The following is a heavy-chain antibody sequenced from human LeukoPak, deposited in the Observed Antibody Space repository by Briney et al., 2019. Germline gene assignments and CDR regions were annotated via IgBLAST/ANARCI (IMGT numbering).Heavy chain of an antibody. CDR2: ISYDGSNK. Sequence: GGSLRLSCAASGFTVSSTYMSWVRQAPGKGLEWVAVISYDGSNKYYADSVKGRFTISRDNSKNTLYLQMNSLRAEDTAVYYCARGPPFWSGYLPYYYYYGMDVWGQGTTVTVSS. D-gene: IGHD3-3*01. CDR3: ARGPPFWSGYLPYYYYYGMDV. CDR1: GFTVSSTY. J-gene: IGHJ6*02. V-gene: IGHV3-30-3*01.